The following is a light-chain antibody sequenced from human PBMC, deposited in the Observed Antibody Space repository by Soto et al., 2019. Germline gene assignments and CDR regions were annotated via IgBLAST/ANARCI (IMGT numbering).Light chain of an antibody. CDR1: SSDVGDYNF. CDR3: RSRVGRYAPVV. J-gene: IGLJ2*01. Sequence: QSALTQPRSVSGSPGQSVTISCTGASSDVGDYNFVSWYQQLPGSTPKLVIYDVTERPSGFPDRFSGSKSANAASLTISGLQAEDEADYYCRSRVGRYAPVVFGGGTKVTVL. V-gene: IGLV2-11*01. CDR2: DVT.